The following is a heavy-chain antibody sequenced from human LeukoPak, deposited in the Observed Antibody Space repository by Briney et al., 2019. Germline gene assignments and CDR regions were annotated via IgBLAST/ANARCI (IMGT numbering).Heavy chain of an antibody. CDR2: INHSGST. CDR1: GGSFSGYY. D-gene: IGHD2-8*01. Sequence: SETLSLTCAVYGGSFSGYYWSWIRQPPGKGLEWIGEINHSGSTNYNPTLKSRVTISVDTSKNQFSRELSSVTAADTAVYCCARGRGVRYWGQGTLVTVSS. CDR3: ARGRGVRY. V-gene: IGHV4-34*01. J-gene: IGHJ4*02.